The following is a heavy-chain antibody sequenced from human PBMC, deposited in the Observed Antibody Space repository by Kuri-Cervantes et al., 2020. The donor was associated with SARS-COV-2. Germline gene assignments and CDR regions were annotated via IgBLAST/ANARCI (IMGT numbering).Heavy chain of an antibody. CDR3: ARDRGLSTIFGVVIIGGGAFDI. CDR1: GYTFTSYA. J-gene: IGHJ3*02. CDR2: INTNTGNP. Sequence: ASVKVSCKASGYTFTSYAMNWVRQAPGQGLEWMGWINTNTGNPTYAQGFTGRFVFSLDTSVSTAYLQISSLKAEDHAVYYCARDRGLSTIFGVVIIGGGAFDIWGQGTMVTVSS. V-gene: IGHV7-4-1*02. D-gene: IGHD3-3*01.